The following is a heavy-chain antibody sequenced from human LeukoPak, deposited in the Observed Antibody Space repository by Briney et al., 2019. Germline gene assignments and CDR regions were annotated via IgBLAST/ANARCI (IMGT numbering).Heavy chain of an antibody. Sequence: PGGSLRLSCAASGFTFTSYAMNWVRQPPGKGLEWVSAISGSGGNTYYADSVKGRFTISRDNSKNTLYLQMKSLRAEDTAVYYCAKGGGYEAQYYYYYLDVWGKGTTVTISS. J-gene: IGHJ6*03. CDR1: GFTFTSYA. D-gene: IGHD5-12*01. V-gene: IGHV3-23*01. CDR2: ISGSGGNT. CDR3: AKGGGYEAQYYYYYLDV.